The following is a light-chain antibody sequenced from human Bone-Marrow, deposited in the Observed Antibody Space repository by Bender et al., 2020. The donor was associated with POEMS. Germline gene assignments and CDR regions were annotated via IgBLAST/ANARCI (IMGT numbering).Light chain of an antibody. Sequence: QSALTQPASVSGSPGQSITISCTGTSSDVGGYNFVSWYQQHPGNAPKLMIYEVSNRPSWVSNRFSGSKSGNTASLTISGLQAEDEADYYCSSYTTRSTLVFGGGTKVTVL. CDR3: SSYTTRSTLV. CDR1: SSDVGGYNF. J-gene: IGLJ2*01. CDR2: EVS. V-gene: IGLV2-14*01.